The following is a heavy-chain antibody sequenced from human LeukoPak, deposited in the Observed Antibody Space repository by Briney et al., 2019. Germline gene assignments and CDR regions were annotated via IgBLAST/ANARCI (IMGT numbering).Heavy chain of an antibody. J-gene: IGHJ4*02. D-gene: IGHD3-16*01. CDR1: GFPFSSYW. CDR2: IRQDGSEK. Sequence: GGSLRLSCVASGFPFSSYWMNWVRQAPGKGLEWVANIRQDGSEKNYVDSVKGRFTISRDNAKNSLFLQMDSLRAEDTAVYYCAGGAGWLIDYWGQGTLVTVSS. V-gene: IGHV3-7*03. CDR3: AGGAGWLIDY.